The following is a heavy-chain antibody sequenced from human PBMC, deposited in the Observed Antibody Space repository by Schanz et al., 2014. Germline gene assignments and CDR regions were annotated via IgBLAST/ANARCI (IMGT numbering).Heavy chain of an antibody. CDR3: AKDAENTAMITDYFAY. V-gene: IGHV3-23*04. Sequence: EVQLVESGGGLVQPGGSLRLSCTASGFTFRGYAMSWVRQAPGRGLEWVSIISGSGGNTYYADAVRGRFTISRDNSKTTVYLQMNSLRAEDTAVYYCAKDAENTAMITDYFAYWGQGTLVTVSS. CDR2: ISGSGGNT. J-gene: IGHJ4*02. CDR1: GFTFRGYA. D-gene: IGHD5-18*01.